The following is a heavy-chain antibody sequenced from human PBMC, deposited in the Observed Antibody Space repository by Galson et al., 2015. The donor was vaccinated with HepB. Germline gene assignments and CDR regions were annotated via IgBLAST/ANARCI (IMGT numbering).Heavy chain of an antibody. D-gene: IGHD6-13*01. CDR2: IHAGGAT. J-gene: IGHJ4*02. CDR1: EFKVSNNF. V-gene: IGHV3-66*02. Sequence: SLRLSCAASEFKVSNNFMSWVRQAPGKGLEWVSLIHAGGATYYADSVKGRFTISRDVSNNTLSLQMNSLREEDTAVYYCARSMQVVAAADHWGQGTLVTVSS. CDR3: ARSMQVVAAADH.